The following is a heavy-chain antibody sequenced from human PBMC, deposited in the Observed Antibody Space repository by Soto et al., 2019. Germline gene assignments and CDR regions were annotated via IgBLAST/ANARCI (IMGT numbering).Heavy chain of an antibody. Sequence: QITLRESGPSLVKPTETLTLTCTFSGFSLTTTGLGVGWVRQPPGKALEWLAVVFWDDGERYRPSLKTRVTITKDTSKNQVVLTMTNMDPVDTATYYCTQICGSGSWGWYFHSWGQGSLVTVSS. CDR1: GFSLTTTGLG. CDR3: TQICGSGSWGWYFHS. D-gene: IGHD1-26*01. V-gene: IGHV2-5*02. J-gene: IGHJ4*02. CDR2: VFWDDGE.